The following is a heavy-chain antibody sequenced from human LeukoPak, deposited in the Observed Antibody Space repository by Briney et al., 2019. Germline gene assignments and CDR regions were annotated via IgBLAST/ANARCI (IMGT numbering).Heavy chain of an antibody. J-gene: IGHJ4*02. Sequence: PGGPLRLSCSASGFTFSSYAMHWVRQAPGKGLEYVSAISSNGGSTYYADSVKGRFTISRDNSKNTLYLQMSSLRAEDTAVYYCVKGPYGSGSYYKGYFDYWGQGTLVTVSS. D-gene: IGHD3-10*01. CDR2: ISSNGGST. CDR1: GFTFSSYA. CDR3: VKGPYGSGSYYKGYFDY. V-gene: IGHV3-64D*09.